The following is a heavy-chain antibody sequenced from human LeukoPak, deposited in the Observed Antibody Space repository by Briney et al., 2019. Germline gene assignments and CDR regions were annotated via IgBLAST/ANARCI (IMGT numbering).Heavy chain of an antibody. CDR2: IGTASDT. D-gene: IGHD1-1*01. CDR1: GFTFSSFD. V-gene: IGHV3-13*01. Sequence: GGSLRLSCAASGFTFSSFDMHWVRQPTGQALEWVSTIGTASDTYYPGSVEGRFTLSRDNAKNSLYLQMNSLTAGDTAVYYCARGPPRGKYYYMDVWGKGTTVTVSS. J-gene: IGHJ6*03. CDR3: ARGPPRGKYYYMDV.